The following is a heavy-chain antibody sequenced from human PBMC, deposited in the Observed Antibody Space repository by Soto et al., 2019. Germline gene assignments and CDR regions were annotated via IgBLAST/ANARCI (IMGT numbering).Heavy chain of an antibody. J-gene: IGHJ4*02. Sequence: GGSLRLSCAASGFTFSSYGMHWVRQAPGKGLEWVAVIWYDGSNKYYADSVKGRFTISRDNSKNTLYLQMNSLRAEDTAVYYCARERIAAAGRGIRRNFDYWGQGTLVTVSS. CDR2: IWYDGSNK. V-gene: IGHV3-33*01. CDR1: GFTFSSYG. D-gene: IGHD6-13*01. CDR3: ARERIAAAGRGIRRNFDY.